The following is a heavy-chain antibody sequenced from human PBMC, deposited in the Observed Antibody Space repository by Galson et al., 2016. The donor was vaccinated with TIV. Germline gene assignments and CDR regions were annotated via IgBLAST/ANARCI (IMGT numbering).Heavy chain of an antibody. CDR1: GFALRNYG. V-gene: IGHV3-30*02. D-gene: IGHD2-21*01. J-gene: IGHJ4*02. CDR2: IRYTGTYT. CDR3: VKDQLPYCGGDCFQPPFDS. Sequence: SLRLSCATSGFALRNYGMRWVRQAPGKGLEWLAFIRYTGTYTTYADSIQGRFTLSRDISESTLYLHMNNLRPDDTAIYYCVKDQLPYCGGDCFQPPFDSWGQGTLLTVSA.